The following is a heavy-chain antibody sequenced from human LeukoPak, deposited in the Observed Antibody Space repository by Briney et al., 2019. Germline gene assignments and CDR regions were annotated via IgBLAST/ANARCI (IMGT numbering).Heavy chain of an antibody. CDR1: GGSISSSSYC. J-gene: IGHJ4*02. CDR3: ARHRPTDYGFWFDY. V-gene: IGHV4-39*01. Sequence: SETLSLTCSVSGGSISSSSYCWGWIRQPPGKGLEWIGTIYYSGSTYYNPSLKSRVSIAVDTSKNQFSLKLSSVTAADTTVYYCARHRPTDYGFWFDYWGQGALVTVSS. D-gene: IGHD3/OR15-3a*01. CDR2: IYYSGST.